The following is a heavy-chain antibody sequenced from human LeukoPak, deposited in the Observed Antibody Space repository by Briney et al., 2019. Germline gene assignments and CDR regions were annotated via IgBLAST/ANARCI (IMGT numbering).Heavy chain of an antibody. CDR2: ISGSGGST. D-gene: IGHD2-2*01. CDR3: AKDVGYCSSTSCYHFDY. V-gene: IGHV3-23*01. CDR1: GFTFSRYE. J-gene: IGHJ4*02. Sequence: GGSLRLSCAASGFTFSRYEMNWVRQAPGKGLEWVSAISGSGGSTYYADSVKGRFTISRDNSKNTLYLQMNSLRAEDTAVYYCAKDVGYCSSTSCYHFDYWGQGTLVAVSS.